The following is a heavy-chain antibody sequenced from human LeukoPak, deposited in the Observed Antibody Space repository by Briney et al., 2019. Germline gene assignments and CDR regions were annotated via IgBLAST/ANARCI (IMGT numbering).Heavy chain of an antibody. D-gene: IGHD6-13*01. CDR3: ARESSSWYYYYYGMDV. Sequence: ASVKVSRKASGYTFTSYDINWVRQATGQGLEWMGWMNPNSGNTGYAQKFQGRVTMTRNTSISTAYMELSSLRSEDTAVYYCARESSSWYYYYYGMDVWGQGTTVTVSS. V-gene: IGHV1-8*01. CDR1: GYTFTSYD. J-gene: IGHJ6*02. CDR2: MNPNSGNT.